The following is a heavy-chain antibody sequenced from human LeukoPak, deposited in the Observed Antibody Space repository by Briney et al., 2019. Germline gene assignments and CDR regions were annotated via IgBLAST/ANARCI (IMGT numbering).Heavy chain of an antibody. CDR1: GFMFSHYG. CDR2: ILNDGTQP. CDR3: ARDDALEDNGLDN. D-gene: IGHD2-8*01. V-gene: IGHV3-33*01. Sequence: LGRSLRLSCAASGFMFSHYGMHWVRQAPGKGLEWVAVILNDGTQPHYADSVKGRFTISRDNSRNTLFLELNSPRAEDTAVYYCARDDALEDNGLDNWGQGTMVTVSS. J-gene: IGHJ3*02.